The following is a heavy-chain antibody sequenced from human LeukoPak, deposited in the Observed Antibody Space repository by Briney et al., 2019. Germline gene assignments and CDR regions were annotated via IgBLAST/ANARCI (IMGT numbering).Heavy chain of an antibody. D-gene: IGHD3-22*01. V-gene: IGHV3-23*01. CDR1: GFIFSNNI. CDR3: AKDPPHSDRSIYSDNS. CDR2: ISADGGDI. J-gene: IGHJ4*02. Sequence: PGGSLILSCAASGFIFSNNILNWVRQAPGKGLEWVSVISADGGDIYYADSVNGRFTISRDNSKNTLHLQMDSLRAEDTAVYYCAKDPPHSDRSIYSDNSWGQGTLVTVSS.